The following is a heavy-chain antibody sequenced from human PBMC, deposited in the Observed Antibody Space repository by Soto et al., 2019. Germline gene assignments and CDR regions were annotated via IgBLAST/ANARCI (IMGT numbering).Heavy chain of an antibody. CDR1: GFSLSTSGVG. CDR2: IYWDDDK. V-gene: IGHV2-5*02. CDR3: AHRVAWFGENCFDY. Sequence: QITLKESGPTLVKPTQTLTLTCTFSGFSLSTSGVGVGWIRQPPGKALEWLALIYWDDDKRYSPSLKSRLTITKDTSKNQVVLTVTNMDPVDTATYYCAHRVAWFGENCFDYWGQGTLVTVSS. D-gene: IGHD3-10*01. J-gene: IGHJ4*02.